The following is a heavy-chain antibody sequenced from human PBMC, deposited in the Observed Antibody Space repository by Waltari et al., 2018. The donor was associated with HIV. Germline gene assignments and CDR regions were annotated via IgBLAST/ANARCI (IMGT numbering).Heavy chain of an antibody. J-gene: IGHJ4*02. CDR2: IKSKTDGGTT. D-gene: IGHD1-1*01. CDR3: ATAGSTGTTRGY. Sequence: EVQLVEAGGGLVKPGGSLRLSCAAPGFTFRNARMNGVRPAPGKGLEWVGRIKSKTDGGTTDYAAPVKGRFTISRDDSKNTLYLQLNSLKTEDTAVYYCATAGSTGTTRGYWGQGTLVTVSS. CDR1: GFTFRNAR. V-gene: IGHV3-15*01.